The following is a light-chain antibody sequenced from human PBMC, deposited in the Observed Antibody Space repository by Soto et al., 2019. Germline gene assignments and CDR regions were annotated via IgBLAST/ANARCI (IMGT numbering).Light chain of an antibody. CDR3: LQDYNYPRT. J-gene: IGKJ1*01. CDR2: GAS. CDR1: QGIRTD. V-gene: IGKV1-6*01. Sequence: AIQMTPSPSSLSASVGDRVTLPCRSSQGIRTDLGWYQQKPRKAPKLLIYGASSLQSEVPSRFSGSGSGTDFTLTISSLQPEDFATYYCLQDYNYPRTFGQGTKVDIK.